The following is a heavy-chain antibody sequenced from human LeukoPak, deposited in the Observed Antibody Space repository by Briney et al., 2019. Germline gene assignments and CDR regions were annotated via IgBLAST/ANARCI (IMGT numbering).Heavy chain of an antibody. CDR2: ISGSGGST. CDR1: GFTVSSNY. D-gene: IGHD2-2*01. Sequence: GGSLRLSCAASGFTVSSNYMSWVRQAPGKGLEWVSAISGSGGSTYYADSVKGRFTISRDNAKNSLYLQMNSLRAEDTAVYYCARDPGPYCSSTSCYYDYWGQGTLVTVSS. V-gene: IGHV3-23*01. CDR3: ARDPGPYCSSTSCYYDY. J-gene: IGHJ4*02.